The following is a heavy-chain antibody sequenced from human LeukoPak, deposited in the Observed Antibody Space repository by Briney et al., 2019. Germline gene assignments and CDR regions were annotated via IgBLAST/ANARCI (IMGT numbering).Heavy chain of an antibody. CDR2: IYYSGST. CDR1: GGSISSYY. D-gene: IGHD6-19*01. CDR3: ARDPRLAVAGAFAPVFDY. Sequence: PSETLSLTCTVSGGSISSYYWSWIRQSPGKGLEWIGYIYYSGSTYYNPSLKSRVTISVDTSKNQFSLKLSSVTAADTAVYYCARDPRLAVAGAFAPVFDYWGQGTLVTVSS. V-gene: IGHV4-59*12. J-gene: IGHJ4*02.